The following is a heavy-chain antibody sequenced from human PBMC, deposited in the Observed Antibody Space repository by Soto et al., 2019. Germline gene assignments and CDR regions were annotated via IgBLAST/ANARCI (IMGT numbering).Heavy chain of an antibody. CDR2: IYHSGST. V-gene: IGHV4-4*02. D-gene: IGHD6-13*01. CDR3: ASRIAAAGTRFDY. J-gene: IGHJ4*02. Sequence: TLSLTCAVSGGSISSSNWWSWVRQPPGKGLEWIGEIYHSGSTNYNPSLKSRVTISVDKSKNQFSLKLSSVTAADTAVYYCASRIAAAGTRFDYWGQGTLVTVSS. CDR1: GGSISSSNW.